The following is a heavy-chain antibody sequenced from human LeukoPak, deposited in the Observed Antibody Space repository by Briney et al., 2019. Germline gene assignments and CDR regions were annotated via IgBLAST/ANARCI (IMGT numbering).Heavy chain of an antibody. J-gene: IGHJ6*03. CDR3: ARAVAARRAGPFYYYYYMDV. D-gene: IGHD6-6*01. Sequence: MTSETLSLTCTVSGYSITSGYYWGWIRQPPGKGLEWIGSIYHSGSTFYNPSLKSRVTISVDPSKNQFSLKRSSVIVADTAVYYCARAVAARRAGPFYYYYYMDVWGKGTTVTVSS. CDR2: IYHSGST. CDR1: GYSITSGYY. V-gene: IGHV4-38-2*02.